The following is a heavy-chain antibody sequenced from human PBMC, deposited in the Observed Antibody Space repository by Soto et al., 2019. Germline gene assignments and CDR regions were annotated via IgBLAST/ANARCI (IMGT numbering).Heavy chain of an antibody. D-gene: IGHD4-17*01. V-gene: IGHV4-31*03. CDR3: ARVPYGDPFDY. Sequence: QVQLQESGPGLVKPSQTLSLTCTVSGDSISSGGYYWSWIRQHPGKGLEWIGYIYYSGSTHYNPSLKSRVNISVDTSKNQFSLKLSSVTAADAAVYYCARVPYGDPFDYWGQGNLVTVSS. J-gene: IGHJ4*02. CDR1: GDSISSGGYY. CDR2: IYYSGST.